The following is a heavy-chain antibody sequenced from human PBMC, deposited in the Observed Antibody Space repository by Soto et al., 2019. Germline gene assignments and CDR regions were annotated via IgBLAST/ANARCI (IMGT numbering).Heavy chain of an antibody. D-gene: IGHD2-21*02. Sequence: SETLSLTCAVYGGSFSGYDWSWIRQPPGKGLEWIGEINHSGSTNYNPSLKSRVTISVDTSKNQFSLKLSSVTAADTAVYYCARVSGDCYFDYWGQGTLVTVSS. V-gene: IGHV4-34*01. J-gene: IGHJ4*02. CDR1: GGSFSGYD. CDR3: ARVSGDCYFDY. CDR2: INHSGST.